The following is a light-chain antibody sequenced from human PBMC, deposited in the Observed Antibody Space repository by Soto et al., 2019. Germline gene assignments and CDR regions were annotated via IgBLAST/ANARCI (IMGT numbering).Light chain of an antibody. CDR3: LQDYSYPLT. Sequence: AIQMTQSPPSLSASVGDRVTITCRASQGIRDDLGWYQQKPGKAPKVLIYAASSLESGVPSRFSGSGSGTDFTLTISSLQPEDFETYYCLQDYSYPLTFGQGTKVEIK. J-gene: IGKJ1*01. CDR1: QGIRDD. CDR2: AAS. V-gene: IGKV1-6*01.